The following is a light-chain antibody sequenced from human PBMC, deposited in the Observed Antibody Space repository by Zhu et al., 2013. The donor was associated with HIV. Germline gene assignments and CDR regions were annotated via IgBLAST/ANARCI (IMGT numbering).Light chain of an antibody. Sequence: SYELTQPPSVSVSPGQTASITCSGDKLGDKYACWYQQKPGQSPVLVMYQDNKRPSGIPERFSGSNSGNTATLTISGTQTVDEADYYCQAWDXNTYVFGTGTTVTVL. V-gene: IGLV3-1*01. CDR3: QAWDXNTYV. CDR2: QDN. J-gene: IGLJ1*01. CDR1: KLGDKY.